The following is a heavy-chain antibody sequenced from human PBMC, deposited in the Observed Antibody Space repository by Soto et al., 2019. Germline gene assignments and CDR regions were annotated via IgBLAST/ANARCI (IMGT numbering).Heavy chain of an antibody. CDR3: AKEKISTSCCNWFDP. J-gene: IGHJ5*02. V-gene: IGHV3-74*01. Sequence: PVGSLRLSCAASGFTFSSYWMHWVRQAPGKGLVWVSRIHSDGGTTTYADSVKGRFTISRDNSKNTLYLQMNSLRAEDTAVYYCAKEKISTSCCNWFDPWGQGTLVTVSS. CDR1: GFTFSSYW. D-gene: IGHD2-2*01. CDR2: IHSDGGTT.